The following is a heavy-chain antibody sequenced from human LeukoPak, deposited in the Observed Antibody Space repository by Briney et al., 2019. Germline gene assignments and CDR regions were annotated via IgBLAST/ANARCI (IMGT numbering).Heavy chain of an antibody. D-gene: IGHD6-19*01. Sequence: GGSLRLSCAASGFTFSSYAMTWARQAPGKGLEWVSVNTSGGNTDYADPVKGRFTISRDNSKNTLYLQMNSLRAEDTAVYYCAKGSGWYVWGQGTLVTVSS. V-gene: IGHV3-23*01. J-gene: IGHJ4*02. CDR3: AKGSGWYV. CDR1: GFTFSSYA. CDR2: NTSGGNT.